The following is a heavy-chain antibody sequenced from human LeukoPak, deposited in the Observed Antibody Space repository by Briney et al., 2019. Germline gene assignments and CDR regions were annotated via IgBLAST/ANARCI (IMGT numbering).Heavy chain of an antibody. J-gene: IGHJ3*02. CDR2: IYSGGST. CDR3: ARSNDAFDI. D-gene: IGHD5/OR15-5a*01. Sequence: PGGSLRLSCAASGFTVSSNYMNWVRQAPGKGLEWVSIIYSGGSTFYADSVKGRFTISRDNSKNTLHLQMNSLRAEGTAVYYCARSNDAFDIWGQGTMVTVSS. V-gene: IGHV3-53*01. CDR1: GFTVSSNY.